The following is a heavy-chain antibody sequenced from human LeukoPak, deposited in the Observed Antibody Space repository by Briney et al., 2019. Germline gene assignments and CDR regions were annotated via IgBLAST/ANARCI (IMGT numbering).Heavy chain of an antibody. J-gene: IGHJ4*02. CDR1: GASITSESYY. D-gene: IGHD4-17*01. V-gene: IGHV4-61*02. CDR2: IYASGVT. CDR3: ARGLWDNGDRFDH. Sequence: SQTLSLTCSVSGASITSESYYWTWVRQPAGRGLEWIGRIYASGVTSYNPSLKTRLTISLDTSKNQISLRLNSVTAADTAVYYCARGLWDNGDRFDHWGQGTLVPVSS.